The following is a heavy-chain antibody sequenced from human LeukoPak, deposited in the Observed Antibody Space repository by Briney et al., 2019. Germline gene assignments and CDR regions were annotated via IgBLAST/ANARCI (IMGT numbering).Heavy chain of an antibody. CDR2: INPSGGST. CDR3: ARAWAANVLGYYMDV. D-gene: IGHD2-15*01. V-gene: IGHV1-46*01. Sequence: ASVKVSCKASGGTFSSYAISWVRQAPGQGLEWMGIINPSGGSTSYAQKFQGRVTMTRDMSTSTVYMELSSLRSEDTAVYYCARAWAANVLGYYMDVWGKGTTVTVSS. J-gene: IGHJ6*03. CDR1: GGTFSSYA.